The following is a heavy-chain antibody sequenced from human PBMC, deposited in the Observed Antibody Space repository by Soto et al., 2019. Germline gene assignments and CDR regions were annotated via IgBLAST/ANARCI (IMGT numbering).Heavy chain of an antibody. Sequence: GGSLRLSCAASGFTFSNYAMSWVRQAPGKGLEWVSDISGSGDSTYHADSVKGRFTISRDNAKNSLYLQMNSLRAEDTAVYYCARGGGIFDYWGQGTLVTVSS. D-gene: IGHD3-16*01. J-gene: IGHJ4*02. CDR2: ISGSGDST. CDR3: ARGGGIFDY. V-gene: IGHV3-23*01. CDR1: GFTFSNYA.